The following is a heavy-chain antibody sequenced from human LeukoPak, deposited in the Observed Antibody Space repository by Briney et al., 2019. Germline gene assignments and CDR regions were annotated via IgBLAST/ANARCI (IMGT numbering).Heavy chain of an antibody. J-gene: IGHJ5*02. CDR1: GFAFSSYW. V-gene: IGHV3-7*01. D-gene: IGHD2-2*01. CDR2: IKQDGSEK. Sequence: GGSLRLSCAASGFAFSSYWMSWVRQAPGKGLERVANIKQDGSEKYYVDSVKGRFTISRDNAKNSLYLQMNSLRAEDTAVYYCARGEWDIVVVPAAHRFDPWGQGTLVTVSS. CDR3: ARGEWDIVVVPAAHRFDP.